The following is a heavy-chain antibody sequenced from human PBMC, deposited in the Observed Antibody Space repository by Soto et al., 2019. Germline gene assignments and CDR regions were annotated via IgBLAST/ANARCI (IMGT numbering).Heavy chain of an antibody. V-gene: IGHV4-31*03. CDR3: ARDPMLDSSGMDV. Sequence: SETLSLTCTVSGGSISSGGYYWSWIRQHPGKGLEWIGYIYYSGSTYYNPSLKSRVTMSVDTSKNQFSLRLSSVTAADTAVYYCARDPMLDSSGMDVWGQGTTVTVSS. CDR2: IYYSGST. CDR1: GGSISSGGYY. J-gene: IGHJ6*02. D-gene: IGHD6-13*01.